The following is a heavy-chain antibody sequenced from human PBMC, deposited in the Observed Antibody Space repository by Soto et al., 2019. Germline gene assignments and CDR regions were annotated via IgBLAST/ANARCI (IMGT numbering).Heavy chain of an antibody. Sequence: SETLSLTCTVSGRSISSSSYYWGWIRQPPGKGLEWIGSIYYSGSTYYNPSLKSRVTISVDTSKNQFSLKLSSVTAADTAVYYCARHHYDGSGSYAIWYYYYGMDVWGQGTTVTVSS. CDR1: GRSISSSSYY. CDR3: ARHHYDGSGSYAIWYYYYGMDV. V-gene: IGHV4-39*01. J-gene: IGHJ6*02. D-gene: IGHD3-10*01. CDR2: IYYSGST.